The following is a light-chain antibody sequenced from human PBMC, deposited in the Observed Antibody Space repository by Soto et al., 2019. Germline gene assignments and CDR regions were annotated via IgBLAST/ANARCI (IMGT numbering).Light chain of an antibody. CDR3: QQYGSSPST. V-gene: IGKV3-20*01. CDR1: QSVGTN. CDR2: GAS. J-gene: IGKJ1*01. Sequence: EIVMTQSPATLSISPVERSTLSCRASQSVGTNLAWFQQKPGQAPRLLIYGASTWASGIPDRFSGSGSGTDFTLTISRLEPEDFAVYYCQQYGSSPSTFGQGTKVDIK.